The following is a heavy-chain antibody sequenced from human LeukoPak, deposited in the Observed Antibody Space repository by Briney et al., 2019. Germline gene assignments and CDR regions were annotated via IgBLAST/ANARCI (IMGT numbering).Heavy chain of an antibody. CDR2: ISSSGNTI. J-gene: IGHJ4*02. Sequence: GTLRFSCAASGFTFSDYYMNWIRPAPGQGLEWVSYISSSGNTIYYAGSVKGRFTISRDNAKHSLYLQMNSLRAEDTAVYYCARDLIAAAFDYWGQGTLVTVSS. CDR1: GFTFSDYY. D-gene: IGHD6-13*01. CDR3: ARDLIAAAFDY. V-gene: IGHV3-11*01.